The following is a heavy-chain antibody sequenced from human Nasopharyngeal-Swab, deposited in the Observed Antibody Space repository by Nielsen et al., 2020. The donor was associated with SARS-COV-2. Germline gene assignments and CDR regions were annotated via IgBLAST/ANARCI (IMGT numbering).Heavy chain of an antibody. CDR3: ARQFYGDYYFDY. V-gene: IGHV4-31*03. CDR2: IYYSGST. J-gene: IGHJ4*02. D-gene: IGHD4-17*01. CDR1: GGSISSGGYY. Sequence: SATLSLTCTVSGGSISSGGYYWIWIRQHPGKGLEWIGYIYYSGSTYYNPSLKSRVTISVDTSKNQFSLKLSSVTAADTAVYYCARQFYGDYYFDYWGQGTLVTVSS.